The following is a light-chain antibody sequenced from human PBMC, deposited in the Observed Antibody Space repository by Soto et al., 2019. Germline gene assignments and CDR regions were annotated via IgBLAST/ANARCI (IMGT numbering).Light chain of an antibody. CDR2: EVT. CDR1: SSDVGAYNY. J-gene: IGLJ3*02. Sequence: QSALTQPPSASGSPGQSVTISCTGTSSDVGAYNYVSWYQQHPGKAPKLIIYEVTRRPSGVPDRFSGSKSGNTASLTVSGLQAEDEADYYCQSYDSTLSGSRVFGGGTKVTVL. V-gene: IGLV2-8*01. CDR3: QSYDSTLSGSRV.